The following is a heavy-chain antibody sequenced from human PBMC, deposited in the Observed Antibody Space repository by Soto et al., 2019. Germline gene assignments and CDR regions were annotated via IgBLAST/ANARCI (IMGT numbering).Heavy chain of an antibody. Sequence: SETLSLTCTVSGGSISSSSYYWGWIRQPPGKGLEWIGSIYYSGSTYYNPSLKSRVTISVDTSKNQFSLKLSSVTAADTAVYYCAFDYGGNSGGRGFDYWGQGTLVTVSS. CDR2: IYYSGST. V-gene: IGHV4-39*01. CDR1: GGSISSSSYY. D-gene: IGHD4-17*01. J-gene: IGHJ4*02. CDR3: AFDYGGNSGGRGFDY.